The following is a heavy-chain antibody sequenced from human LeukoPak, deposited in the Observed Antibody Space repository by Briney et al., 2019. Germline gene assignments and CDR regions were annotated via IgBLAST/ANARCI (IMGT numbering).Heavy chain of an antibody. V-gene: IGHV1-18*01. CDR3: ARDIHSPYCSGGICYSRVEFDY. CDR1: GYTFTSYG. CDR2: ISAYNGNT. J-gene: IGHJ4*02. D-gene: IGHD2-15*01. Sequence: ASVKVSCKASGYTFTSYGISWVRQVPGQGLEWMGCISAYNGNTKYARKLQGRVTMTTDTSTNTAYMELRSLRSDDTAVYYCARDIHSPYCSGGICYSRVEFDYWGQGTLVTVSS.